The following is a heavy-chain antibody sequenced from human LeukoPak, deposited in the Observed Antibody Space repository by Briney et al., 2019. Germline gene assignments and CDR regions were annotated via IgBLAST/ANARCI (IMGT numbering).Heavy chain of an antibody. J-gene: IGHJ6*03. D-gene: IGHD2-2*01. CDR1: GFTFSSYA. CDR3: AKDGVPAAAPDYYMDV. CDR2: ISGVGGTT. Sequence: PGGSLRLSCAVSGFTFSSYAMSWVRQAPGKGLEWVSAISGVGGTTYYADSVKGRFTISRDNSKNTLYLQVNSLRAEDTAVYYCAKDGVPAAAPDYYMDVWGKGTTVTVSS. V-gene: IGHV3-23*01.